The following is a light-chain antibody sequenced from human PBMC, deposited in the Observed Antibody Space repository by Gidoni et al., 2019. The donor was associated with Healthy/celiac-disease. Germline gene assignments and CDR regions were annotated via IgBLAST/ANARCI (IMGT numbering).Light chain of an antibody. Sequence: DIQMTHSPSSLSASVGDRVTITCRASQSISSYLNWYQQKPGKAPKLLIYAASSLQSGVPSRFSGSGSGTDFTLTISSLQPEDFATYYCQQSYSTLITFGGGTKLEIK. CDR2: AAS. CDR3: QQSYSTLIT. CDR1: QSISSY. J-gene: IGKJ2*01. V-gene: IGKV1-39*01.